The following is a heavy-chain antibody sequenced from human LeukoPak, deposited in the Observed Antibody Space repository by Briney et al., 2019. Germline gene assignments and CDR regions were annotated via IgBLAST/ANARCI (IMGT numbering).Heavy chain of an antibody. Sequence: GGSLRLSCAASGFTVSSNYMSWVRQAPGKGLEWVSIIYSGGSTYYTDSVRGRFIISRDIPKNTLYLQMNSLRAEDTAVYYCARVGDCGRASCYAIDYWGQGTLVTVSS. CDR2: IYSGGST. D-gene: IGHD2-2*01. J-gene: IGHJ4*02. CDR3: ARVGDCGRASCYAIDY. CDR1: GFTVSSNY. V-gene: IGHV3-66*01.